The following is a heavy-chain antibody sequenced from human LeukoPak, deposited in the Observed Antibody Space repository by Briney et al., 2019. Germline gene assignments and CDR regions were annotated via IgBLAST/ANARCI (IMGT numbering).Heavy chain of an antibody. CDR1: GGSISSYY. D-gene: IGHD3-16*01. J-gene: IGHJ6*03. CDR2: IYYSGST. Sequence: PSETLSLTCTVSGGSISSYYWSWIRQPPGKGLEWIGYIYYSGSTNYNPSLKSRATISVDTSKNQFSLKLSSVTAADTAVYYCARVVWNYYMDVWGKGTTVTVSS. CDR3: ARVVWNYYMDV. V-gene: IGHV4-59*01.